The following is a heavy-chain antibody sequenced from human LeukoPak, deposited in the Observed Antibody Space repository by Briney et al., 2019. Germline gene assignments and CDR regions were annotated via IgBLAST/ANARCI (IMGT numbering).Heavy chain of an antibody. CDR3: ACLVGATQDV. CDR1: GFTFSSYS. CDR2: ISSTSTYI. V-gene: IGHV3-21*01. Sequence: PGGCLRLSCAASGFTFSSYSMNWVRQAPGKGLEWVSSISSTSTYIYYADSVKGRFTISRDNAKNSLYLQKNSLRAEDTAVYYCACLVGATQDVWGKGTTVIVSS. D-gene: IGHD1-26*01. J-gene: IGHJ6*04.